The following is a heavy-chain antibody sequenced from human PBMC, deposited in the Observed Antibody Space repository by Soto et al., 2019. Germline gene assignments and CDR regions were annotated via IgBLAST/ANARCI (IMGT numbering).Heavy chain of an antibody. J-gene: IGHJ5*02. CDR1: GGSINSYY. V-gene: IGHV4-59*08. D-gene: IGHD1-7*01. CDR2: IYYSGST. CDR3: ARHISSGTNIAAIRSFDP. Sequence: LSLTCTVSGGSINSYYWSWIRQPPGKGLEWIGYIYYSGSTNYNPSLKSRITISADTSKNQFSLKLSSVTAADTAVYYCARHISSGTNIAAIRSFDPWGQGTLVTVSS.